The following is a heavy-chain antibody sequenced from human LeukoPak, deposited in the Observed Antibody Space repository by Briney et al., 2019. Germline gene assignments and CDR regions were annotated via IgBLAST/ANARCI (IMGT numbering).Heavy chain of an antibody. CDR3: HPDWFDP. V-gene: IGHV3-30*04. CDR2: ILYDGRNK. J-gene: IGHJ5*02. Sequence: GGALRVSRTASLFILSNYAMHWVRQAPGKGVEGVAVILYDGRNKYFADAVKGRFTISRDNSKNTLYLQMNSLRPEVTALYYCHPDWFDPWGEGTLVTVSS. CDR1: LFILSNYA.